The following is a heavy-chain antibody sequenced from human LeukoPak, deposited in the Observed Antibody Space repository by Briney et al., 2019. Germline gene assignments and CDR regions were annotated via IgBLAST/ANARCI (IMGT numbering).Heavy chain of an antibody. J-gene: IGHJ4*02. CDR3: AREGANQDFDY. D-gene: IGHD1-14*01. CDR2: MNPNSGAT. Sequence: ASVKVSCKASGYTFTSYDFNWLRQATGQGPEWMGWMNPNSGATGYAQKFQGRVTMTRSASINTAYMELTDLRSEDTAVYYCAREGANQDFDYWGQGTLVTVSS. CDR1: GYTFTSYD. V-gene: IGHV1-8*01.